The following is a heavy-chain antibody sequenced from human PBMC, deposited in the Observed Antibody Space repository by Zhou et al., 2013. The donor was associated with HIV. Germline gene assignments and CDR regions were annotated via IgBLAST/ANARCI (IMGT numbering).Heavy chain of an antibody. J-gene: IGHJ1*01. CDR2: IIPILGIA. Sequence: QVQLVQSGAEVKKPGSSVKVSCKASGGTFSSYAISWVRQAPGQGLEWMGRIIPILGIANYAQKFQGRVTITADKSTGTAYMELSSLRSEDTAVYYCAREAYCGGDCYSGFQHWGQGTRGHRLL. CDR3: AREAYCGGDCYSGFQH. D-gene: IGHD2-21*01. V-gene: IGHV1-69*04. CDR1: GGTFSSYA.